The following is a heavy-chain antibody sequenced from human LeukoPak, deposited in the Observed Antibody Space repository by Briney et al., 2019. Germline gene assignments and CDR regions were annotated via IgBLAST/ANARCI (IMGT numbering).Heavy chain of an antibody. D-gene: IGHD3-16*01. J-gene: IGHJ4*02. V-gene: IGHV3-53*01. CDR1: GFTFSSFG. CDR3: ARRAGAYTHPYDY. CDR2: IYSAGST. Sequence: GGSLRLSCAASGFTFSSFGMSWVRQAPGKGLEWVSFIYSAGSTHYSDSVKGRFTISIDNSKNTLYLQMNSLRAEDTAVYYCARRAGAYTHPYDYWGQGTLVTVS.